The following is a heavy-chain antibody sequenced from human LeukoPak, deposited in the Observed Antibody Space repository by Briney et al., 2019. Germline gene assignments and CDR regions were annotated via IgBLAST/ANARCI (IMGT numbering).Heavy chain of an antibody. V-gene: IGHV1-18*01. CDR2: ISAYNGNT. D-gene: IGHD6-19*01. Sequence: SVKVSCKASGYTFTSYGISWVRQAPGQGLEWMGWISAYNGNTNYAQKLQGRVTMTTDTSTSTAYMELRSLRSDDTAVCYCARDDPSGWYSHVWGVYYYYGMDVWGQGTTVTVSS. CDR3: ARDDPSGWYSHVWGVYYYYGMDV. J-gene: IGHJ6*02. CDR1: GYTFTSYG.